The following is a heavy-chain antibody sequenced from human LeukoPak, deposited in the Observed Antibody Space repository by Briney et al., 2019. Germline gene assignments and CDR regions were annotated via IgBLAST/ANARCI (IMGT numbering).Heavy chain of an antibody. CDR2: ITWNGGSI. D-gene: IGHD3-22*01. CDR3: AREPYDSSGYG. CDR1: GFTFNDYA. J-gene: IGHJ4*02. Sequence: GGSLRLSCAASGFTFNDYAMHWVRQAPGKGLEWVSGITWNGGSIGYADSVRGRFTISRDNAKNSLYLQMNSLGAEDTAVYYCAREPYDSSGYGWGQGTLVTVSS. V-gene: IGHV3-9*01.